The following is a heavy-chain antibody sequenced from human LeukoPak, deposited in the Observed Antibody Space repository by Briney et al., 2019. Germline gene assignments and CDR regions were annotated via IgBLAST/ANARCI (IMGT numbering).Heavy chain of an antibody. CDR3: ARDSPGSYYDDDY. Sequence: PSETLSLTCIVSGGSISSSKYYWGWVRQPPGKGLEWVGSIYYSGSSYHNPSLKSRVTISVDTSKNQFSLKLTSVTAADTAVYYCARDSPGSYYDDDYWGQGTLVTASS. V-gene: IGHV4-39*07. CDR2: IYYSGSS. CDR1: GGSISSSKYY. D-gene: IGHD3-22*01. J-gene: IGHJ4*02.